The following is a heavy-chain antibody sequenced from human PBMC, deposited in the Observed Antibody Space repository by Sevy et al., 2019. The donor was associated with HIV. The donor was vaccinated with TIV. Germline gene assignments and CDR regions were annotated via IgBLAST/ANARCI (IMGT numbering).Heavy chain of an antibody. J-gene: IGHJ4*02. Sequence: GGSLRLSCAASGFTFSSYAMSWVRQAPGKGLEWVSAISGSGGSTYYADSVKGRFTISRDNSKNKLYLQMNSLRAEDTAVYYCASSGDYRYFDYWGQGTLVTVSS. D-gene: IGHD4-17*01. V-gene: IGHV3-23*01. CDR3: ASSGDYRYFDY. CDR1: GFTFSSYA. CDR2: ISGSGGST.